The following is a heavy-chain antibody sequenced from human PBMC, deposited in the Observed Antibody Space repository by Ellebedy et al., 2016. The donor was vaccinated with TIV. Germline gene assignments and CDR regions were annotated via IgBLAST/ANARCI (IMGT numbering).Heavy chain of an antibody. V-gene: IGHV4-38-2*02. D-gene: IGHD3-22*01. CDR1: GYSISSGYY. CDR2: IYHSGST. CDR3: AREGLRYYDSSGYFDY. J-gene: IGHJ4*02. Sequence: GSLRLXXTVSGYSISSGYYWGWIRQPPGKGLEWIGSIYHSGSTYYNPSLKSRVTISVDTSKNQFSLKLSSVTAADTAVYYCAREGLRYYDSSGYFDYWGQGTLVTVSS.